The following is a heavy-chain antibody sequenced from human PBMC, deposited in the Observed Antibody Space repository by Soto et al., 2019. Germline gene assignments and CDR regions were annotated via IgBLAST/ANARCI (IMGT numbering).Heavy chain of an antibody. J-gene: IGHJ6*02. D-gene: IGHD3-9*01. CDR2: IIPILGIA. CDR3: ARDEYYDILTGYYNYGMDV. Sequence: ASVKVSCKASGGTFSSYAISWVRQAPGQGLEWMGGIIPILGIANYAQKFQGRVTITADKSTSTAYMELSSLRSEDTAVYYCARDEYYDILTGYYNYGMDVWGQGTTVTVSS. CDR1: GGTFSSYA. V-gene: IGHV1-69*10.